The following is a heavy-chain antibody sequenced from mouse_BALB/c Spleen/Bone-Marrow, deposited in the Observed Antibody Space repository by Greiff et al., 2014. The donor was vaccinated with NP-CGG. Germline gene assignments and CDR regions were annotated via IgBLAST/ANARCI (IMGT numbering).Heavy chain of an antibody. D-gene: IGHD2-12*01. Sequence: EVMLVESGGGLVQPGGSRKLSCAASGFTFSSFGMHWVRQAPEKGLEWVAYISSDSSTIYYADTVKGRFTISRDNPKNTLFLQMTSLRSEDTAMYYCARELLAYWGRGTLVTVSA. CDR3: ARELLAY. CDR1: GFTFSSFG. V-gene: IGHV5-17*02. CDR2: ISSDSSTI. J-gene: IGHJ3*01.